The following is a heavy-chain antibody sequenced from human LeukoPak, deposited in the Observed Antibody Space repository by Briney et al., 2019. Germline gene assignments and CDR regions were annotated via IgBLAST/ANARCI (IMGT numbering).Heavy chain of an antibody. CDR3: ASIGYGDYVFY. V-gene: IGHV4-39*01. Sequence: GSLRLSCAASGFTFSSYSMNWIRQPPGKGLEWIGSIYYSGSTYYNPSLKSRVTISVDTSKNQFSLKLSSVTAADTAVYYCASIGYGDYVFYWGQGTLVTVSS. J-gene: IGHJ4*02. CDR2: IYYSGST. D-gene: IGHD4-17*01. CDR1: GFTFSSYS.